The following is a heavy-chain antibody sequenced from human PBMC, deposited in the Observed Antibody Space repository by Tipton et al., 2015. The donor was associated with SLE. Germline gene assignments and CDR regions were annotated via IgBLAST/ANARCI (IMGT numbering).Heavy chain of an antibody. Sequence: TLSLTCAVYGGSFSGYYWSWIRQPPGKGLEWSGEINHSGSTNYNPSLKSRVTISVDTSKNQFPLKLSSETAADTAVYYCASGVTAAGTGRTDWFDPWGQGTLVTVSS. J-gene: IGHJ5*02. CDR3: ASGVTAAGTGRTDWFDP. CDR1: GGSFSGYY. D-gene: IGHD6-13*01. CDR2: INHSGST. V-gene: IGHV4-34*01.